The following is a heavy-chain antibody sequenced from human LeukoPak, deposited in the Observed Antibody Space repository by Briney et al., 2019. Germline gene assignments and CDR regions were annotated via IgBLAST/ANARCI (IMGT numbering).Heavy chain of an antibody. J-gene: IGHJ6*02. D-gene: IGHD6-19*01. CDR3: ARETPYFILADIAVADNYYYYGMDV. Sequence: ASVKVSCKASGYTFTSYAMNWVRQAPGRGLEWMGWINTNTGNPTYAQGFTGRFVFSLDTSVSTAYLQISSLKAEDTAVYYCARETPYFILADIAVADNYYYYGMDVWGQGTTVTVSS. V-gene: IGHV7-4-1*02. CDR1: GYTFTSYA. CDR2: INTNTGNP.